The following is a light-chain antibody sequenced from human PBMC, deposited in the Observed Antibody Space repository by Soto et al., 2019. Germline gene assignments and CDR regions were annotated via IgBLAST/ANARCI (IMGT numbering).Light chain of an antibody. CDR3: SPYTISNTLPFV. J-gene: IGLJ1*01. Sequence: QSALTQPASVSGSPGQSITISCTGTRRDVGGYNYVSWYQQYPGKSPKLLIYEVTHRPSGVSNRFSGSKSGDTASLTISGLQAEDEADYYCSPYTISNTLPFVFGTGTKVTGL. CDR1: RRDVGGYNY. CDR2: EVT. V-gene: IGLV2-14*01.